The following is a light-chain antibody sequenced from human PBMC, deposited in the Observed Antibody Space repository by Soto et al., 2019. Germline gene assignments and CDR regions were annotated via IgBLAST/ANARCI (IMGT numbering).Light chain of an antibody. V-gene: IGLV2-14*01. CDR1: SSDVGGYNY. Sequence: QSALTQPASVSGSPGQSITISCTGTSSDVGGYNYVSWYQQHPGKAPKLMIYDVSNRPSGVSNRFSGSKSGNTASLTISGLQAEGEADYYCSSYTSSSTPYVVFGGGTKVTVL. CDR3: SSYTSSSTPYVV. J-gene: IGLJ2*01. CDR2: DVS.